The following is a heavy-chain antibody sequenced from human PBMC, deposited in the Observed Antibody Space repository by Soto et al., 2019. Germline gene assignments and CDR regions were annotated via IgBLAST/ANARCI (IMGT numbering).Heavy chain of an antibody. CDR1: GGSFSNFG. J-gene: IGHJ4*02. CDR3: AREGRGYNF. CDR2: ILPVFGRP. V-gene: IGHV1-69*13. Sequence: SVKVSCKASGGSFSNFGISWVRQAPGQGLEWMGGILPVFGRPNYAQRFRGRLTITADESTSTGYMEMISLRSDDTAVYYCAREGRGYNFWGQGTQVTVYS. D-gene: IGHD5-12*01.